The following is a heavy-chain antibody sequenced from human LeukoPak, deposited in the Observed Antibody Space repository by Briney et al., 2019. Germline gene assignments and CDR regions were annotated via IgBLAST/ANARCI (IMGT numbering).Heavy chain of an antibody. Sequence: KPSETLSLTCTVSGGSISSSSYYWGWIRQPPGKGLEWIGSIYYSGSTYYNPSLKSRVTMSVDTSKNQFSLKLSSVTAADTAVYYCARAVYYGSGSYSGYFDYWGQGTLVTVSS. CDR2: IYYSGST. D-gene: IGHD3-10*01. CDR3: ARAVYYGSGSYSGYFDY. V-gene: IGHV4-39*07. J-gene: IGHJ4*02. CDR1: GGSISSSSYY.